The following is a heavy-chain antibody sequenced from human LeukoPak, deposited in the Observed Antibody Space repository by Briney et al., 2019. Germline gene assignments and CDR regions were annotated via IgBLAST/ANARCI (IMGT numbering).Heavy chain of an antibody. V-gene: IGHV5-51*01. Sequence: GESLKISCKASGYSFTTYWIGWVRQVPGKGLEWVGIIYPADSTAKYSPSFQGQVTISADKSISTAYLQWSSLKASDTAMYYCARHPLIMGPYAFDIWGQGTMVTVSS. J-gene: IGHJ3*02. CDR3: ARHPLIMGPYAFDI. CDR1: GYSFTTYW. CDR2: IYPADSTA. D-gene: IGHD2-8*01.